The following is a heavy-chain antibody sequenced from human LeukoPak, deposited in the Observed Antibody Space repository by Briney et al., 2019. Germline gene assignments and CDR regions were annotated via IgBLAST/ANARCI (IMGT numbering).Heavy chain of an antibody. CDR3: AKGHVIRGVIEPVTSG. CDR2: ISYDDSNK. CDR1: GFSFSSYD. J-gene: IGHJ4*02. D-gene: IGHD3-10*01. Sequence: GGSLRLSCAASGFSFSSYDMHWVRQAPGEGLEWVAVISYDDSNKFYADSVKGRFTISRDNSKNTLYLQVNRVRPEDTAVYYCAKGHVIRGVIEPVTSGWGQGTLVTVSS. V-gene: IGHV3-30*18.